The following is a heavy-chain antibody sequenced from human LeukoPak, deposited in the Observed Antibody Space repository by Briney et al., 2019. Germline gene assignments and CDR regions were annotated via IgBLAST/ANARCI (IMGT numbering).Heavy chain of an antibody. D-gene: IGHD1-1*01. Sequence: GGSLRLSCAASGFTFSSYSMNWVRQAPGKGLEWVSSISSGSSHIYYADSLKGRFTISRDNAKNSLYLQMDSLRVEDTAVYFCAKGTPTGMALGGQFDYWGQGTLVTVSS. V-gene: IGHV3-21*06. CDR2: ISSGSSHI. CDR1: GFTFSSYS. J-gene: IGHJ4*02. CDR3: AKGTPTGMALGGQFDY.